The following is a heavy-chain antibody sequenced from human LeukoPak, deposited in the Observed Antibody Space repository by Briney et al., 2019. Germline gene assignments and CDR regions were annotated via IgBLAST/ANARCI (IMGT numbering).Heavy chain of an antibody. V-gene: IGHV3-48*03. J-gene: IGHJ4*02. Sequence: GGSLRLSCAASGFTFSSYEMNWVRQAPGKGLEWVSYISSSGNTIYYAASVKGRFTISRDNAKNSLYLQMNSLRAEDTALYYCASGPQSDYWGQGTLVTVSS. CDR1: GFTFSSYE. CDR3: ASGPQSDY. CDR2: ISSSGNTI.